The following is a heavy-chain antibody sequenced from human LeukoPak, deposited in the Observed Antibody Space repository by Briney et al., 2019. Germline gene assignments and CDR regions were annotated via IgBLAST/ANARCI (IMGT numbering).Heavy chain of an antibody. CDR3: ARDHSSGPNWFDP. V-gene: IGHV1-18*01. CDR2: ISAYNGNT. Sequence: ASVKVSCKASGYTLTSYGISWVRQAPGQGLEWMGWISAYNGNTNYAQKLQGRVTMTTDTPTSTAYMELRSLRSDDTAVYYCARDHSSGPNWFDPWGQGTLVTVSS. D-gene: IGHD6-19*01. J-gene: IGHJ5*02. CDR1: GYTLTSYG.